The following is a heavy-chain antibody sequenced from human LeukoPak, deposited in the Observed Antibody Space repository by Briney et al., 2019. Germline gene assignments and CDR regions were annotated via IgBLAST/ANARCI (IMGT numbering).Heavy chain of an antibody. CDR3: ARGTGIVGATAAGWFDP. V-gene: IGHV4-39*07. CDR1: GGSISSSSYY. CDR2: IYYSGST. J-gene: IGHJ5*02. D-gene: IGHD1-26*01. Sequence: PSETLSLTCTVSGGSISSSSYYWGWIRQPPGKGLEWIGSIYYSGSTNYNPSLKSRVTISVDTSKNQFSLKLSSVTAADTAVYYCARGTGIVGATAAGWFDPWGQGTLVTVSS.